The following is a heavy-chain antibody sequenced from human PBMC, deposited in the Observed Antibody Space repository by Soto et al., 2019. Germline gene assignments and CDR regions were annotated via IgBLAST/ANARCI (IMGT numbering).Heavy chain of an antibody. CDR3: ARVGSGYVWFNKF. Sequence: QEQLVQSGAEVKKSGSSVKVSCKDTGGLFSSYAVSWVRQAPGQGLEWMGGIIPVFGTTYYAQKFQGRVTITADESANTAYMELGSLRPEDTAMYYCARVGSGYVWFNKFWGQGALRTVSS. CDR1: GGLFSSYA. D-gene: IGHD3-22*01. CDR2: IIPVFGTT. J-gene: IGHJ4*02. V-gene: IGHV1-69*01.